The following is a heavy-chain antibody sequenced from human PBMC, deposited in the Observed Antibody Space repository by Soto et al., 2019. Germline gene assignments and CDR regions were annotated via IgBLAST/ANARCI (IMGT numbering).Heavy chain of an antibody. J-gene: IGHJ4*02. CDR1: GFTFSSYA. CDR2: ISGSGGGT. V-gene: IGHV3-23*01. D-gene: IGHD3-3*01. CDR3: TKHYDFWSGYSSPTDY. Sequence: EVQLLESGGGLVQPGGSLRLSCAASGFTFSSYAMSWVRQAPGMGLEWVSAISGSGGGTYYADSVKGRFTISRDNSKNTLYLQMNSLRAEDTAVYYCTKHYDFWSGYSSPTDYSGQGTLVTVSS.